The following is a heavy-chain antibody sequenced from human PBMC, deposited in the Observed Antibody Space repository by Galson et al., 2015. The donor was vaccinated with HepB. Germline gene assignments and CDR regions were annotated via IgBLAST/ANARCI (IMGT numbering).Heavy chain of an antibody. V-gene: IGHV1-3*01. CDR3: ARDLIRNSGSYLFDY. J-gene: IGHJ4*02. CDR2: INAGNGNT. D-gene: IGHD1-26*01. Sequence: SVKVSCKASGYTFTSYAMHWVRQAPGQRLEWMGWINAGNGNTKYSQKFQGRVTITRDTSASTAYMELSSLRSEDTAVYYCARDLIRNSGSYLFDYWGQGTLVTVSS. CDR1: GYTFTSYA.